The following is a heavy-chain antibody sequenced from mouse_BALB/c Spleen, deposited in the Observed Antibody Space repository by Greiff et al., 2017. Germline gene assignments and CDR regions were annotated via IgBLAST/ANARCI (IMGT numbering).Heavy chain of an antibody. V-gene: IGHV5-17*02. CDR3: ARLYRDYFDY. D-gene: IGHD2-14*01. J-gene: IGHJ2*01. CDR1: GFTFSSFG. Sequence: DVKLVESGGGLVQPGGSRKLSCAASGFTFSSFGMHWVRQAPEKGLEWVAYISSGSSTIYYADTVKGRFTISRDNPKNTLFLQMTSLRSEDTAMYYCARLYRDYFDYWGQGTTLTVSS. CDR2: ISSGSSTI.